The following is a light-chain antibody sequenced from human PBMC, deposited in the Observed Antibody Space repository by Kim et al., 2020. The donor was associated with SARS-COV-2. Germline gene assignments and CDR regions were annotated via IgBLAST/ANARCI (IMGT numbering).Light chain of an antibody. CDR2: DTH. CDR3: GTWDNGLNIGI. V-gene: IGLV1-51*01. Sequence: GQKVTIPCSAINFDIGDHNVCLYRQFTETAPHLVICDTHRRPSGIPDRFSASKSGSSANLDITGLQSGDEADYYCGTWDNGLNIGIFGGGTQLTVL. J-gene: IGLJ2*01. CDR1: NFDIGDHN.